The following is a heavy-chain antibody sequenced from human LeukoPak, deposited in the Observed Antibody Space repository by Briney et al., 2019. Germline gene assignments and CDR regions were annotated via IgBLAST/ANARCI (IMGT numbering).Heavy chain of an antibody. CDR2: ISGSGGTT. Sequence: GGSLRLSCAASGFTFSSYWMSWVRQAPGKGLEWVSGISGSGGTTSYPDSVKGRFTISRDNSKNTLHLQMNSLRADDTALYYCAKSVGDYYYYYGMDVWGQGTTVTVSS. CDR1: GFTFSSYW. J-gene: IGHJ6*02. CDR3: AKSVGDYYYYYGMDV. V-gene: IGHV3-23*01.